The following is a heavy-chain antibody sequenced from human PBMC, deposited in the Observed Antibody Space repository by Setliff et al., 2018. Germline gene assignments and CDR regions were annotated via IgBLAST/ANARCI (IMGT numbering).Heavy chain of an antibody. J-gene: IGHJ3*02. Sequence: GGSLRLSCAASGFIFSFHSMNWVRQAPGKGLGWVSYISSSSSTTYADSVKGRFTMSRDNANNALYLQMNSLTAEDTAVYYCAREMEAAGQRAFDIWGQGTMVTVSS. CDR3: AREMEAAGQRAFDI. CDR2: ISSSSST. D-gene: IGHD6-13*01. V-gene: IGHV3-48*04. CDR1: GFIFSFHS.